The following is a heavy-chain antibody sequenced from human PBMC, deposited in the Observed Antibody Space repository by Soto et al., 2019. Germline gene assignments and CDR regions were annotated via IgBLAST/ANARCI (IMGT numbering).Heavy chain of an antibody. J-gene: IGHJ6*02. CDR2: IIPIFGTA. CDR1: GGTFSSYA. V-gene: IGHV1-69*13. CDR3: ARGSDYYDSSGYYQHAPSYYGMDV. Sequence: ASVKVSCKASGGTFSSYAISWVRQAPGQGLEWMGGIIPIFGTANYAQKFRGRVTITADESTSTAYMELSSLRSEDTAVYYCARGSDYYDSSGYYQHAPSYYGMDVWGQGTTVTVSS. D-gene: IGHD3-22*01.